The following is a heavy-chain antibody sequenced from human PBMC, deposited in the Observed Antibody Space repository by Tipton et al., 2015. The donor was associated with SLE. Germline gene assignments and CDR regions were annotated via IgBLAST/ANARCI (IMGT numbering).Heavy chain of an antibody. J-gene: IGHJ3*02. D-gene: IGHD2-2*02. CDR1: GGSIRSGGYF. CDR3: AREAAISPVDAFDI. CDR2: IQFSGST. Sequence: TLSLTCTVSGGSIRSGGYFWSWIRQHPGKGLEWIGDIQFSGSTYYNPSLKSRVSISVDTSKNEFSLMLNSVTAADTAVYYCAREAAISPVDAFDIWGQGTTVTVSS. V-gene: IGHV4-31*03.